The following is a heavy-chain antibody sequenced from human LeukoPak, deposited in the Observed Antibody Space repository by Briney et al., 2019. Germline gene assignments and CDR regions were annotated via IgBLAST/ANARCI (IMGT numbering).Heavy chain of an antibody. CDR3: ARFWDSRDWYFDL. D-gene: IGHD1-26*01. CDR2: IYYSGRT. Sequence: SETLSLTCTVSGGSISSYYWSWIRQPPGKGLEWVGYIYYSGRTNYNPSLKSRVNISVDTSKKQFSLKLSSVTAADTAVYYCARFWDSRDWYFDLWGRGALVTVSS. CDR1: GGSISSYY. V-gene: IGHV4-59*01. J-gene: IGHJ2*01.